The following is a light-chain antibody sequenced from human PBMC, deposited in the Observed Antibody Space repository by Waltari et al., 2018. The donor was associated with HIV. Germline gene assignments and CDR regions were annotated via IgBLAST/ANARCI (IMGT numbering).Light chain of an antibody. CDR2: DAS. Sequence: EVVMTQSPATLSVSPGERVILSCRASQSVSGNLAWYQQKPGQAPRLLIYDASTKATGVPARFSGSGSGTEFALTISSLQSEDFAVYFCQQYNNWPPWTFGRGTKVEIK. V-gene: IGKV3-15*01. CDR1: QSVSGN. J-gene: IGKJ1*01. CDR3: QQYNNWPPWT.